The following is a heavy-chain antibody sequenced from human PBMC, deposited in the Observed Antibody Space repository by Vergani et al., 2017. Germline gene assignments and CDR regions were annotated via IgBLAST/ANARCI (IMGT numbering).Heavy chain of an antibody. V-gene: IGHV4-34*01. CDR3: ARHYGSSWYSYPQWGYNWFDP. Sequence: QVQLQQWGAGLLKPSETLSLTCAVYGGSFSGYYWSWIRQPPGKGLEWIGEINHSGSTNYNPSLKSRVTISVDTAKNQFSLKLSSVTAADTAVYYCARHYGSSWYSYPQWGYNWFDPWGQGTLVTVSS. CDR1: GGSFSGYY. J-gene: IGHJ5*02. D-gene: IGHD6-13*01. CDR2: INHSGST.